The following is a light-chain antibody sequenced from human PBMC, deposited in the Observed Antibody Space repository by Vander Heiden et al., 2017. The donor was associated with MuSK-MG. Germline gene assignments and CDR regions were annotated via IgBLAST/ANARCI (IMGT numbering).Light chain of an antibody. CDR2: KDS. Sequence: SSELTQPPSVSVSPGQTARITCSGDKFGDKFACWYQQNPGQSLVLVIYKDSKRPAGIPERFSGSNSGNTATLTIRGTQAMDEAYYYCQAWDSSTGVFGTGTKVTVL. CDR3: QAWDSSTGV. V-gene: IGLV3-1*01. CDR1: KFGDKF. J-gene: IGLJ1*01.